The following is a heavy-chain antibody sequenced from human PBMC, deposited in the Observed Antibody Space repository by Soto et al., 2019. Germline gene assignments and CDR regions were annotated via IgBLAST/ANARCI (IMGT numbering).Heavy chain of an antibody. V-gene: IGHV1-69*14. D-gene: IGHD3-3*01. J-gene: IGHJ5*02. CDR1: GGTFSSYA. Sequence: QVQLVQSGAEVKKPGSSVKVSCKASGGTFSSYAISWVRQAPGQGLEWMGGIIPIFGTANYAQKFQGRVKITADKSTRTAYMELSSLRSEDTAVYYCARDRRAYYDFWSGYYFWFDPWGQGTLVTVSS. CDR2: IIPIFGTA. CDR3: ARDRRAYYDFWSGYYFWFDP.